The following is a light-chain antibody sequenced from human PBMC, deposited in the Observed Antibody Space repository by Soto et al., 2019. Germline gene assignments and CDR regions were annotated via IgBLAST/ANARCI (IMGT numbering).Light chain of an antibody. CDR3: QTADNSGTFLL. V-gene: IGLV3-25*02. J-gene: IGLJ3*02. Sequence: SYELTQPPSMSVSPGQTARITRSGDPLTRQYVYWYQQKPGQAPLLVIYKDNERPSGIPERFSGSTSGTTGTLTISGVRAEDEADYYCQTADNSGTFLLFAGGTKLTVL. CDR1: PLTRQY. CDR2: KDN.